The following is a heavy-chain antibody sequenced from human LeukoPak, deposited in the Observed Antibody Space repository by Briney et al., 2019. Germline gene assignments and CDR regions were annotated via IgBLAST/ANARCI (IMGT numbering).Heavy chain of an antibody. D-gene: IGHD6-19*01. CDR1: GGTFSSYA. CDR2: IIPIFGTA. V-gene: IGHV1-69*05. J-gene: IGHJ5*02. CDR3: ARDSVLGYSSGFKRFDP. Sequence: GASVKVSFKASGGTFSSYAISWVRQAPGQGLEWMGGIIPIFGTANYAQKFQGRVTITTDESTSTAYMELSSLRSEDTAVYYCARDSVLGYSSGFKRFDPWGQGTLVTVSS.